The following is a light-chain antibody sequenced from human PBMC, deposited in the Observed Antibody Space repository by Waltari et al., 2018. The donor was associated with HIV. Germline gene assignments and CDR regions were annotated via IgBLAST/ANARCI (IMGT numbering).Light chain of an antibody. Sequence: DVQMTQSPSCVSASVGGRVTINCRASQDISTWLAWYQQRPGKAPKLLIYVASTLQSGVPSRFSVSGSGTDFTLTISSLQTEDFATYYCQQTHSFPWTFGQGTKVEIK. J-gene: IGKJ1*01. V-gene: IGKV1-12*01. CDR2: VAS. CDR1: QDISTW. CDR3: QQTHSFPWT.